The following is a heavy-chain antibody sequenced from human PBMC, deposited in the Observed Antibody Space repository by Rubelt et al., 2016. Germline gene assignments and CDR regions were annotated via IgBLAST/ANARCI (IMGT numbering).Heavy chain of an antibody. D-gene: IGHD1-14*01. CDR2: ISGSGGST. V-gene: IGHV3-23*01. CDR1: GGSISSSSYY. CDR3: AKARLRTAGAFDI. J-gene: IGHJ3*02. Sequence: LQLQESGPGLVKPSETLSLTCTVSGGSISSSSYYWGWIRQPPGKGLEWVSAISGSGGSTYYADSVKGRFTISRDNSKNTLYLQMNSLRAEDTAVYYCAKARLRTAGAFDIWGQGTMVTVSS.